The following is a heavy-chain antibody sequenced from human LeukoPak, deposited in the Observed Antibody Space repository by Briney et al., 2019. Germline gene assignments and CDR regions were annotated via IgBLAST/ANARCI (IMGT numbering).Heavy chain of an antibody. CDR1: GGSISSYY. D-gene: IGHD2-2*01. V-gene: IGHV4-59*01. J-gene: IGHJ6*03. CDR3: ASGVVVPAAFMDV. CDR2: IYFSGST. Sequence: SETLSLTCTVSGGSISSYYWSWIRQPPGKGLEWIGYIYFSGSTNYNPSLKSRVTISLDTSKNHFSLKLSSVTAADTAVYYCASGVVVPAAFMDVWGKGTTVTVSS.